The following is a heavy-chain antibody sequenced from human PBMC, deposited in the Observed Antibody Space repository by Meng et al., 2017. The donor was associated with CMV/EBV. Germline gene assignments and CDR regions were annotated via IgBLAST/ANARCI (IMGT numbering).Heavy chain of an antibody. D-gene: IGHD2-2*02. CDR3: ARDGVPAAIHYYYGMDV. J-gene: IGHJ6*02. CDR2: ISYDGSNK. Sequence: GESLKIPCAASGFTFSSYAMHWVRQAPGKGLEWVAVISYDGSNKYYADPVKGRFTISRDNSKNTLYLHMTSLRAEDTAVYYCARDGVPAAIHYYYGMDVWGQGTTVTVSS. V-gene: IGHV3-30-3*01. CDR1: GFTFSSYA.